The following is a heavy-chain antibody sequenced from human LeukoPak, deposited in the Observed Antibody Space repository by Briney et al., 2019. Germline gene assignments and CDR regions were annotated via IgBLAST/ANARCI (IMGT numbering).Heavy chain of an antibody. CDR1: GGSFSGYY. Sequence: SETLSLTCAVYGGSFSGYYWSWIRQPPEKGLEWIGEINHSGSTNYNPSLKSRVTISVDTSKNQFSLKLSSVTAADTAVYYCARGIMDYYDGWGQGTLVTVSS. V-gene: IGHV4-34*01. J-gene: IGHJ4*02. D-gene: IGHD3-22*01. CDR3: ARGIMDYYDG. CDR2: INHSGST.